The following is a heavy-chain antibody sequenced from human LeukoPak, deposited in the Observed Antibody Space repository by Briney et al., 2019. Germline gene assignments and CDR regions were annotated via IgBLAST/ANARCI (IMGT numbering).Heavy chain of an antibody. CDR2: INPNSGGT. CDR3: ATQPYDFWSGYEIDY. CDR1: GYTFTGYY. D-gene: IGHD3-3*01. V-gene: IGHV1-2*02. Sequence: ASVKVSCKASGYTFTGYYMHWVRQAPGQGLEWMGWINPNSGGTNYAQKFQGRVTMTRDTSISTAYMELSRLRSDDTAVYYCATQPYDFWSGYEIDYWGQGTLVTVSS. J-gene: IGHJ4*02.